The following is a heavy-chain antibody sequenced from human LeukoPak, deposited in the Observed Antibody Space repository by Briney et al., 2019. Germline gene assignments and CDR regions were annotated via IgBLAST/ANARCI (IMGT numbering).Heavy chain of an antibody. V-gene: IGHV4-39*07. J-gene: IGHJ5*02. CDR2: TYYSGST. D-gene: IGHD5-12*01. CDR1: GGSISSSSYY. Sequence: SETLSLTCTVSGGSISSSSYYWGWIRQPPGKGLEWIGSTYYSGSTYYNPSLKSRATISVDTSKNQFSLKLSSVTAADTAVYYCARDLGTIFDPWGQGTLVTVSS. CDR3: ARDLGTIFDP.